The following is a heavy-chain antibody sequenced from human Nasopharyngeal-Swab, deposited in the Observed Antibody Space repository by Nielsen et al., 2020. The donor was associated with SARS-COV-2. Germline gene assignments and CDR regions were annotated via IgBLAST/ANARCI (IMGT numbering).Heavy chain of an antibody. D-gene: IGHD3-3*01. CDR2: INHSGST. V-gene: IGHV4-34*01. CDR3: ERSLRITIFVVVILSRWFDP. CDR1: GWSFSGYY. J-gene: IGHJ5*02. Sequence: SETLSLTFAAYGWSFSGYYWSWIRQLPGKGLDWTGEINHSGSTNYNPSLKSPVTISVDTSKNQFSLKLSSVTAADTAVYYCERSLRITIFVVVILSRWFDPWGQGTLVTVSS.